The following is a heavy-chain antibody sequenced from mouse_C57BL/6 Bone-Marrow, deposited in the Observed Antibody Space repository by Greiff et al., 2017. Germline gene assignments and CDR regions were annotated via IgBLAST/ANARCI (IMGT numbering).Heavy chain of an antibody. CDR1: GFNIKDDY. CDR3: TTEYYFDY. J-gene: IGHJ2*01. CDR2: IDPGNGDT. V-gene: IGHV14-4*01. Sequence: VQLQQSGAELVRPGASVKLSCTASGFNIKDDYMHWVKQRPEQGLEWIGWIDPGNGDTEYASKFQGKATITADTSSNTAYMQLSSVTSEDTAVYYCTTEYYFDYWGQGTTVTVSS.